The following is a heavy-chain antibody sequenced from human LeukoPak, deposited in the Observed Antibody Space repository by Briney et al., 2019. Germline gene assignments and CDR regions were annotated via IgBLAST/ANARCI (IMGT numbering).Heavy chain of an antibody. D-gene: IGHD5-18*01. V-gene: IGHV5-51*01. CDR3: ERQAQSYGPPGAFDI. CDR2: IYPGDTDT. CDR1: GIHLLSLW. Sequence: ERLKISCKGSGIHLLSLWITWVPQIPWKGPDRIGIIYPGDTDTKNRTAFQGQVTPPAHKSNSTAYLQWSSLKASDTAIYYCERQAQSYGPPGAFDIWGQGTMVTVSS. J-gene: IGHJ3*02.